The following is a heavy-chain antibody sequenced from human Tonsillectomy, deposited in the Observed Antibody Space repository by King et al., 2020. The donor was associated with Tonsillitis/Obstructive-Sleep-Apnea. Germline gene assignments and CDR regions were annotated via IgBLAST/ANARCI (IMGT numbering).Heavy chain of an antibody. J-gene: IGHJ4*02. D-gene: IGHD4-23*01. CDR3: ARPGDTVATWGAFDY. Sequence: QLQESGPGLVKPSETLSLTCTVSGGSINSYFWSWIRQPPGKGLEWIGYIYYSGSTNYNPSLKSRVTISVDTSKDQFSLRLSSVTAADTAVYYCARPGDTVATWGAFDYWGQGTLVTVSS. CDR1: GGSINSYF. CDR2: IYYSGST. V-gene: IGHV4-59*08.